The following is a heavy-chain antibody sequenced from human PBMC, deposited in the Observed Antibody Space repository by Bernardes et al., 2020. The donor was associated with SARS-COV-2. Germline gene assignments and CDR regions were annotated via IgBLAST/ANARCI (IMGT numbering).Heavy chain of an antibody. CDR1: GFTFSSYS. Sequence: GGSLRLSCAASGFTFSSYSMNWVRQAPGKGLEWVSYISSSSSTIYYADSVKGRFTISRDNAKNSLYLQMNSLRAEDTAVYYCARDSIFGRTTVTIWGYYGMDVWGQGTTVTVSS. V-gene: IGHV3-48*01. CDR2: ISSSSSTI. CDR3: ARDSIFGRTTVTIWGYYGMDV. J-gene: IGHJ6*02. D-gene: IGHD4-17*01.